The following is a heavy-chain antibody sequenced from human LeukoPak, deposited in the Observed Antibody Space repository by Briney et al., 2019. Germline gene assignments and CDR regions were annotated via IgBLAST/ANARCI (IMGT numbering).Heavy chain of an antibody. Sequence: GGSLRLSCAASRFTFSSYAMSWVRQAPGKGLEWVSAISGSGGSTYYADSVKGRFTISRDNSKNTLYLQMNSLRAEDTAVYYCAKDLDYGGSHYGIDVWGLGTTVIVSS. CDR3: AKDLDYGGSHYGIDV. CDR1: RFTFSSYA. D-gene: IGHD4-23*01. CDR2: ISGSGGST. V-gene: IGHV3-23*01. J-gene: IGHJ6*02.